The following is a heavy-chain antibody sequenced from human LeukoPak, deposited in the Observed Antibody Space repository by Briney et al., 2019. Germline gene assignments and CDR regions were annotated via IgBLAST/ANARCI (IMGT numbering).Heavy chain of an antibody. V-gene: IGHV6-1*01. CDR2: TYYRSKWYN. D-gene: IGHD4/OR15-4a*01. CDR3: ASSDNYGGDAFDI. J-gene: IGHJ3*02. CDR1: GDSVSSKSAA. Sequence: SQTLSLTCAISGDSVSSKSAAWNWIRQSPSRGLEWLGRTYYRSKWYNDYAVSVKGRITINPDTSKNQFSLQLNSVTPEDTAVYCCASSDNYGGDAFDIWGQGTMVIVSS.